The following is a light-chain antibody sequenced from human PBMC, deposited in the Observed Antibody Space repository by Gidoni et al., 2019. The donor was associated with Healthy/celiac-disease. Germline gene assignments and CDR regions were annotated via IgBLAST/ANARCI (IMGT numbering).Light chain of an antibody. V-gene: IGKV4-1*01. Sequence: DIVMTQSPDSLPVSLGERATINCQSSQSVSYSSNNKNYLAWYQQKPGQPPTLLIYWASTRESGGPDRFSGSGSGTDFTRTISSLQAEDVAVYYCQQYYSTPHTFGPXTKVEIK. CDR2: WAS. CDR3: QQYYSTPHT. CDR1: QSVSYSSNNKNY. J-gene: IGKJ3*01.